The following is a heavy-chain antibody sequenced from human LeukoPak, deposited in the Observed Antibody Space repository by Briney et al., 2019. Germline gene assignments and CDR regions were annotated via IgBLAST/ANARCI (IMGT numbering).Heavy chain of an antibody. V-gene: IGHV4-59*08. CDR1: GGSISRYY. J-gene: IGHJ4*02. CDR2: IYYSGST. CDR3: VRLPPLFYYFDY. Sequence: SETLSLTCTVSGGSISRYYWSWIRQPPGKGLEWIGYIYYSGSTHYNPSLKSRVTISIDTSKNQFSLNLSSVTAADTAVYYCVRLPPLFYYFDYWGQGTLVTVSS. D-gene: IGHD3-3*01.